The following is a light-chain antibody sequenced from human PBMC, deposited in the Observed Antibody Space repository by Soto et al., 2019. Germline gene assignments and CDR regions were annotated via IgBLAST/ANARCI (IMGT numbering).Light chain of an antibody. Sequence: DIPMTQSPSSLSASVGDRVTITCRASQSISSHLNWYQQKPGKAPNLLIYAASSLQSGVPSRFSGSGSGTDFTLTITSLQPEDFATYYCQQSYSTPRTFGGGTKVEIK. J-gene: IGKJ4*01. V-gene: IGKV1-39*01. CDR2: AAS. CDR3: QQSYSTPRT. CDR1: QSISSH.